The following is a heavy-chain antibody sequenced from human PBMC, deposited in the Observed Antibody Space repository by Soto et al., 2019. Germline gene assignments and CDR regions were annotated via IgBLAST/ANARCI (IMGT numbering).Heavy chain of an antibody. CDR1: GGSISSYY. CDR2: IYYSGST. Sequence: QVQLQESGPGLVKPSETLSLTCTVSGGSISSYYWSWIRQPPGKGLEWIGYIYYSGSTNYNPSLKSRVTISVDTSKNQFSLKLSSVTAADTAVYYCARHIDAYYGRDVWGQGTTVTVSS. V-gene: IGHV4-59*08. J-gene: IGHJ6*02. CDR3: ARHIDAYYGRDV. D-gene: IGHD2-8*01.